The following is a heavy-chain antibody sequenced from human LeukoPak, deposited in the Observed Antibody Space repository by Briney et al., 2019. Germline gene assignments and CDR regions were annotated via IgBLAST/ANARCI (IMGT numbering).Heavy chain of an antibody. J-gene: IGHJ4*02. CDR3: ASWDCSSTSCYLDY. CDR1: GGSVSSGSYY. CDR2: IYHSGST. D-gene: IGHD2-2*01. Sequence: PSETLSLTCTVSGGSVSSGSYYWSWIRQPPGKGLEWIGYIYHSGSTNYNPSLKSRVTISVDTSKNQFSLKLSSVTAADTAVYYCASWDCSSTSCYLDYWGQGTLATVSS. V-gene: IGHV4-61*01.